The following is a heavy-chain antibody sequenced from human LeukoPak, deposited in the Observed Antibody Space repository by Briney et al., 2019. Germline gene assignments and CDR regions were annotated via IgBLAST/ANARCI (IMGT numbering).Heavy chain of an antibody. Sequence: PGGSLRLSCSASGFTFSNYWMTWVRQSPGKELEWVAIIKHDGSDKYCVDSVKGRFTISRDNAKNSLYLQMSSLRAEDTAVYYCARGGHRQKEFWGQGTLVTVSS. J-gene: IGHJ4*02. CDR2: IKHDGSDK. CDR3: ARGGHRQKEF. CDR1: GFTFSNYW. D-gene: IGHD3-10*01. V-gene: IGHV3-7*01.